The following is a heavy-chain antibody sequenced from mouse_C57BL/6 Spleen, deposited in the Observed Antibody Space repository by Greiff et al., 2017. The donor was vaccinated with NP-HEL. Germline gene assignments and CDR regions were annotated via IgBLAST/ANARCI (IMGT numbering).Heavy chain of an antibody. J-gene: IGHJ2*01. V-gene: IGHV1-39*01. CDR3: AREDYYGSRNYFDY. D-gene: IGHD1-1*01. CDR1: GYSFTDYN. Sequence: VQLKQSGPELVKPGASVKISCKASGYSFTDYNMNWVKQSNGKSLEWIGVINPNYGTTSYNQKFKGKATLTVDQSSSTAYMQLNSLTSEDSAVYYCAREDYYGSRNYFDYWGQGTTLTVSS. CDR2: INPNYGTT.